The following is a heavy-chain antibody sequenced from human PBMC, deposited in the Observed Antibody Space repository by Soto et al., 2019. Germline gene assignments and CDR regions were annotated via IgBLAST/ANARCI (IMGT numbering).Heavy chain of an antibody. CDR3: AREGCSSTSCSYFDY. CDR2: IWYDGSNK. Sequence: GGSLRLSCAASGFTFSSYGMHWVRQAPGKGLEWVAVIWYDGSNKYYADSVKGRFTISRDNSKNTLYLQMNSLRAEDTAVYYCAREGCSSTSCSYFDYWGQGTLVTVSS. D-gene: IGHD2-2*01. J-gene: IGHJ4*02. V-gene: IGHV3-33*01. CDR1: GFTFSSYG.